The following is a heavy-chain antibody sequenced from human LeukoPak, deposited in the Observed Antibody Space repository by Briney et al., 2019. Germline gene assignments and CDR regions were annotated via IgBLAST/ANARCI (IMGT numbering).Heavy chain of an antibody. CDR3: ARQVRQQLVRFDY. V-gene: IGHV4-39*01. D-gene: IGHD6-13*01. J-gene: IGHJ4*02. Sequence: SETLSLTCTVSGGSISSSSYYWGWIRQPPGKGLEWIGSIYYSGSTYYNPSLKSRVTISVDTSKNQFSLKLSYVTAADTAVYYCARQVRQQLVRFDYWGQGTLVTVSS. CDR2: IYYSGST. CDR1: GGSISSSSYY.